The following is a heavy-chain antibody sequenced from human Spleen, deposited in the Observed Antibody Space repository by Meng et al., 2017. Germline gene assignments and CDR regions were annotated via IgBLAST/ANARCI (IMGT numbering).Heavy chain of an antibody. CDR1: GFTFSDYY. V-gene: IGHV3-69-1*01. CDR2: ISSSSTI. J-gene: IGHJ4*02. Sequence: GEYLKIYCAASGFTFSDYYMNWVRQAPGKGLEGVSSISSSSTIYYADSVKGRFTISRDNAKNSLYLQMNSLRAEDTAVYYCARDTIISLEDIAAAGTSAYWGQGTLVTVSS. D-gene: IGHD6-13*01. CDR3: ARDTIISLEDIAAAGTSAY.